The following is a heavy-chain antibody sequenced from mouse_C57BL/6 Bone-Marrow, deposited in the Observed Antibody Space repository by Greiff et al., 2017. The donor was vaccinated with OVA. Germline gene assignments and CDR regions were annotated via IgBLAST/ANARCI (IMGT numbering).Heavy chain of an antibody. V-gene: IGHV1-64*01. J-gene: IGHJ2*01. D-gene: IGHD3-3*01. Sequence: QVQLQQPGAELVKPGASVKLSCKASGYTFTSYWMHWVKQRPGQGLEWIGMIHPNSGSTNYNEKFKSKATMPVDTYSRTAYMQLSSLTSEDTAVYYGARGDWPFDYWGQGTTLTVSS. CDR3: ARGDWPFDY. CDR1: GYTFTSYW. CDR2: IHPNSGST.